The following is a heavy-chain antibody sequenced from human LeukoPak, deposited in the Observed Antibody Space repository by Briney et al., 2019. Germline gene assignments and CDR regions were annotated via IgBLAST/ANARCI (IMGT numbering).Heavy chain of an antibody. V-gene: IGHV4-38-2*02. D-gene: IGHD3-22*01. CDR2: IHQSGST. CDR3: ARDFYDSSGN. J-gene: IGHJ4*02. CDR1: GYSIRNGYF. Sequence: SETLSLTCTVSGYSIRNGYFWGWVRQSPGKGLEWIGNIHQSGSTSYNPSLKSRVTISVDTSKNQFSLKLSSVTAADTAVYYCARDFYDSSGNWGQGTLVTVSS.